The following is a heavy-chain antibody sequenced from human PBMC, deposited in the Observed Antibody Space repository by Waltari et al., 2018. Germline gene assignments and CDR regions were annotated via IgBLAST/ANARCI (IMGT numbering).Heavy chain of an antibody. J-gene: IGHJ4*02. CDR3: ARDDVSDYYDSSGYYYD. Sequence: QVQLQESGPGLVKPSETLSLTCTVSGYSISSGYYWGWIRQPPGKGLEWIGSIYHSGSTYYNPSLKSRVTISVDTSKNQSSLKLSSVTAADTAVYYCARDDVSDYYDSSGYYYDWGQGTLVTVSS. D-gene: IGHD3-22*01. CDR2: IYHSGST. V-gene: IGHV4-38-2*02. CDR1: GYSISSGYY.